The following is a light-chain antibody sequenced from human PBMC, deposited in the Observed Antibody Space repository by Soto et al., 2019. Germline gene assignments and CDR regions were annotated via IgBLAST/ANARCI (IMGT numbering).Light chain of an antibody. J-gene: IGLJ3*02. CDR3: ETWDSNTRV. Sequence: QSVLTQSSSASASLGSSVKLTCTLSSGHSSYIIAWHQQQPGKAPRYLMKLEGSGSYNKGSGVPDRFSGSSSGADRYLTISYLQFEDEADYYYETWDSNTRVFGGWTKLTVL. CDR2: LEGSGSY. CDR1: SGHSSYI. V-gene: IGLV4-60*02.